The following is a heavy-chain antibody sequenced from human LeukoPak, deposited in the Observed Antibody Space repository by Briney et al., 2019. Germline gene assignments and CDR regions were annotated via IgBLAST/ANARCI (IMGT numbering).Heavy chain of an antibody. V-gene: IGHV1-2*02. J-gene: IGHJ4*02. CDR1: GYTFTGHY. Sequence: ASVKVSCKASGYTFTGHYMHWVRQAPGQGLEWMGWINPNSGGTNYAQKFQGRVTMTRDTSISTAYMELSRLRSDDTAVYYCARDLSVSGSCSDYWGQGTLVTVSS. CDR3: ARDLSVSGSCSDY. CDR2: INPNSGGT. D-gene: IGHD1-26*01.